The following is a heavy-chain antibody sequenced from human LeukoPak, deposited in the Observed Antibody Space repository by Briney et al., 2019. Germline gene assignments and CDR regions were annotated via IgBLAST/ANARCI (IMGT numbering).Heavy chain of an antibody. V-gene: IGHV4-39*01. CDR2: IYYSGST. J-gene: IGHJ4*02. D-gene: IGHD2-8*01. Sequence: SETLSLTCTVSGGSISSSSYYWGWIRQPPGKGLEWIGSIYYSGSTYYNPSLKSRVTISVDTSKNQFSLKLSSVTAADTAVYYCARGCETVLMVYAISYYFDYWGQGTLVTVSS. CDR3: ARGCETVLMVYAISYYFDY. CDR1: GGSISSSSYY.